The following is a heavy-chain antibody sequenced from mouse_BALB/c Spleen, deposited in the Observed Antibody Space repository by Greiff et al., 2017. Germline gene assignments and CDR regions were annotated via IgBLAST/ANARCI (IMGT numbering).Heavy chain of an antibody. D-gene: IGHD3-3*01. V-gene: IGHV1S81*02. Sequence: QVHVKQSGAELVRPGASVKLSCKASGYTFTSYYMYWVKQRPGQGLEWIGGINPSNGGTNFNEKFKSKATLTVDKSSSTAYMQLSSLTSEDSAVYYCTRGDAYWYFDVWGAGTTVTVSS. CDR2: INPSNGGT. CDR3: TRGDAYWYFDV. CDR1: GYTFTSYY. J-gene: IGHJ1*01.